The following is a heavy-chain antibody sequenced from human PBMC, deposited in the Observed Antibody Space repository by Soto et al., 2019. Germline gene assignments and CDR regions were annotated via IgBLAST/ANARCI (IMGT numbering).Heavy chain of an antibody. CDR1: GYTFTGYY. D-gene: IGHD1-26*01. J-gene: IGHJ4*02. V-gene: IGHV1-2*02. Sequence: ASVKVSYKASGYTFTGYYMHWARQAPGQGLEWMGWINPNSGGTNYAQKFQGRVTMTRDTSISTAYMELSRLRSDYMAVYYCARSPFSGSYYIDYWGQGTLVTVSS. CDR2: INPNSGGT. CDR3: ARSPFSGSYYIDY.